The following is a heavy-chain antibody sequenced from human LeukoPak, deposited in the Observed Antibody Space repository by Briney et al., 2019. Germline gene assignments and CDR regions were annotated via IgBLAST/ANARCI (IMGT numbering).Heavy chain of an antibody. V-gene: IGHV3-7*04. D-gene: IGHD3-10*01. CDR3: ARGSHQDYFGSMTYLFDY. J-gene: IGHJ4*02. Sequence: GGSLRLSCAASGFTISTYWMSWVRQAPGRGLEWVANIQQDGSEKYYVDFVKGRFTISRDNAKNSLYLQMNSLRADDTAVYYCARGSHQDYFGSMTYLFDYWGQGTLVTVSS. CDR1: GFTISTYW. CDR2: IQQDGSEK.